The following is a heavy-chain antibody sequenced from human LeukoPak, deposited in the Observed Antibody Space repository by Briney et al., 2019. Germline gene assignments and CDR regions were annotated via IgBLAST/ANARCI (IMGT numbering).Heavy chain of an antibody. CDR1: GGSFSGYY. Sequence: SETLSLTCAVYGGSFSGYYWSWIRQPPGKGLEWIGEINHSGSTNYNPSLKSRVTISVDTSKNQFSLKLSSVTAADTAVYYCARDPLFLITTDAFDIWGQGTMVTVSS. J-gene: IGHJ3*02. V-gene: IGHV4-34*01. D-gene: IGHD3-22*01. CDR3: ARDPLFLITTDAFDI. CDR2: INHSGST.